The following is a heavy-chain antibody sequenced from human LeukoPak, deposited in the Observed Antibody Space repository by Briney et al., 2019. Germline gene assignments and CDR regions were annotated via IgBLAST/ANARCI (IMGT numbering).Heavy chain of an antibody. V-gene: IGHV1-2*02. CDR3: ARDRGYSYGLYAFDI. Sequence: ASVKVSCKASGYTCTGYYMHWVRQAPGQGLEWMGWINPNSGGTNYAQKFQGRVTMTRDTSISAAYMELSRLRSDDTAVYYCARDRGYSYGLYAFDIWGQGTMVTVSS. D-gene: IGHD5-18*01. CDR2: INPNSGGT. CDR1: GYTCTGYY. J-gene: IGHJ3*02.